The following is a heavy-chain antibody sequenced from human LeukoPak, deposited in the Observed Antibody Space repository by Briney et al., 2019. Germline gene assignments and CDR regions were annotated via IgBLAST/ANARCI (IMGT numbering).Heavy chain of an antibody. Sequence: SETLSLTCTVSGGSISDFYWSWVRQPPGKGLEWIGYIYHNGNTNYNPSLKSRVTISVDTSKNQFSLKLSSVTAADTAVYYCARGALLLWFGEGYYFDYWGQGTLVTVSS. CDR2: IYHNGNT. J-gene: IGHJ4*02. V-gene: IGHV4-59*12. D-gene: IGHD3-10*01. CDR1: GGSISDFY. CDR3: ARGALLLWFGEGYYFDY.